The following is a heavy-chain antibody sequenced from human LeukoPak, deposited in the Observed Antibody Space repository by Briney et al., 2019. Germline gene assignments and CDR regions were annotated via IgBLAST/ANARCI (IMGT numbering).Heavy chain of an antibody. CDR1: GYTFTSYG. Sequence: VASVKVSCKASGYTFTSYGISWVRQAPGQGLEWMGWISAYNGNTNYAQKLQGRVTMTTDTSTSTAYMELRSLRSDDTAVYYCARDIEYYYGSGSYYNPGGYWFDPWGQGTLVTVSS. D-gene: IGHD3-10*01. J-gene: IGHJ5*02. CDR2: ISAYNGNT. CDR3: ARDIEYYYGSGSYYNPGGYWFDP. V-gene: IGHV1-18*01.